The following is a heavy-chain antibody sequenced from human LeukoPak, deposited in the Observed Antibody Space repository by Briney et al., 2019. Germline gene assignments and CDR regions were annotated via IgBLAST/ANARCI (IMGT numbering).Heavy chain of an antibody. Sequence: SETLSLTCAVYGGSFSGYYWSWIRQPPGKGLEWIGEINHSGSTNYNPSLKSRVTISVDTSKNQFSLKLSSVTAADTAVYYCARGIWFGDSIYFAYWGQGTLVTVSS. CDR3: ARGIWFGDSIYFAY. CDR1: GGSFSGYY. J-gene: IGHJ4*02. D-gene: IGHD3-10*01. CDR2: INHSGST. V-gene: IGHV4-34*01.